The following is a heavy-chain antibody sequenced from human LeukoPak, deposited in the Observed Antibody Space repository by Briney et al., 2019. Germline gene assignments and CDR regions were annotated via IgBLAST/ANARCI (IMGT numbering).Heavy chain of an antibody. J-gene: IGHJ4*02. CDR2: INPNSGAT. CDR3: ARGYIWNYFDY. D-gene: IGHD1-20*01. V-gene: IGHV1-2*02. Sequence: ASVKVSCKASGYTFTGNYIHWVRQAPGQGLEWMGWINPNSGATDYAQKFRGRVTTTGDTSISTAYMELSRLRSDDTAVYYCARGYIWNYFDYWGQGTLVTVSS. CDR1: GYTFTGNY.